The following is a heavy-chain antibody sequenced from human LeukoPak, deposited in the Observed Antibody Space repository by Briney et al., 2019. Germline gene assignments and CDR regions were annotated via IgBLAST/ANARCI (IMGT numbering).Heavy chain of an antibody. CDR3: ARVDYYDSSGPEDY. CDR2: ISSSGSTI. CDR1: GFTFSTYE. Sequence: PGGSLRLFCAVSGFTFSTYEMNWVRQAPGKGLEWVSYISSSGSTIYYADSVKGRFTISRDNAKNSLYLQMNSLRAEDTAVYYCARVDYYDSSGPEDYWGQGTLVTVSS. D-gene: IGHD3-22*01. J-gene: IGHJ4*02. V-gene: IGHV3-48*03.